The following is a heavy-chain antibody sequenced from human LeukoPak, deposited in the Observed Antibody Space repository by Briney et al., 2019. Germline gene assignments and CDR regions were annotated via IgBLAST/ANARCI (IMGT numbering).Heavy chain of an antibody. CDR3: ARDDIVGATKGAFDI. CDR2: ISSSGSTI. D-gene: IGHD1-26*01. J-gene: IGHJ3*02. V-gene: IGHV3-48*03. Sequence: GGSLRLSCAASGFTFSSYEMNWVRQAPGKGLEWVSYISSSGSTIYYADSVKGRFTISRDNAKNSLYLQMNSLRAEDTAVYYCARDDIVGATKGAFDIWGQGTMVTVSS. CDR1: GFTFSSYE.